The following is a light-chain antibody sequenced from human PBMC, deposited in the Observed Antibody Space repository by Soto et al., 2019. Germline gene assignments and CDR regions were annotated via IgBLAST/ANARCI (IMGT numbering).Light chain of an antibody. CDR2: DSS. V-gene: IGKV1D-12*01. Sequence: DIQMTQSPSSVSASVGDRVTITCRASQDIKKWLAWYQQKPGTAPVLLIYDSSILQTGVPSSFSGSDSGSGTVFTLTINSLRHADFATYFCQQGHSFPYTFCQGTKLESK. J-gene: IGKJ2*01. CDR1: QDIKKW. CDR3: QQGHSFPYT.